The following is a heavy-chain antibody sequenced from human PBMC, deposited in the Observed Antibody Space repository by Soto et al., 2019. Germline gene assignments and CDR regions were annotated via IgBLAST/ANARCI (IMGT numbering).Heavy chain of an antibody. J-gene: IGHJ6*02. CDR3: ARDVGGTFPSIMDV. CDR2: ITSVGIST. Sequence: EVQVVESGGGLVQPGGSLRLSCAASGFTFSAYAMHWVRQAPGKGLEYVSAITSVGISTYYANSVKGRFTISRDNSKNTLYLQMGVLQREDMAVYYCARDVGGTFPSIMDVWGQGTTVTVSS. V-gene: IGHV3-64*01. D-gene: IGHD2-15*01. CDR1: GFTFSAYA.